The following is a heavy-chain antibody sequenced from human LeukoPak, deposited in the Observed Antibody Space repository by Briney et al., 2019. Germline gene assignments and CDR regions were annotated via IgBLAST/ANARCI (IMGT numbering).Heavy chain of an antibody. Sequence: GGSLRLSCAASGFPVSDNYMSWVRQAPGKGLEWVSIIYSDGTTYYADSVKGRFTISRDNSKNSLYLQMTSLRAEDTAVYYCARDPGYNYGFDYWGQGTLVTVSS. CDR2: IYSDGTT. D-gene: IGHD5-18*01. J-gene: IGHJ4*02. CDR1: GFPVSDNY. V-gene: IGHV3-66*01. CDR3: ARDPGYNYGFDY.